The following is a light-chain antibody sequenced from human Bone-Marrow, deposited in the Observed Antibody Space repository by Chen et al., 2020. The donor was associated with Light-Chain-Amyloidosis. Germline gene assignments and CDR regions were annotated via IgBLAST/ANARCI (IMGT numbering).Light chain of an antibody. Sequence: SYELTQPPSVSVSPGQTARITCSGDALPTKYAYWYQQKPGQAPVLVIHRDTERPWGISERFSGSSSGTTATLTISGVQAEAEADYHCQSADSSGTYAVIFGGGTKLTVL. J-gene: IGLJ2*01. CDR2: RDT. CDR3: QSADSSGTYAVI. V-gene: IGLV3-25*02. CDR1: ALPTKY.